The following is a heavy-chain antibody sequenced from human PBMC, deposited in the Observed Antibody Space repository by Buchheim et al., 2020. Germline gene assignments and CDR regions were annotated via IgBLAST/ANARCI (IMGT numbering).Heavy chain of an antibody. CDR1: GASINDYY. V-gene: IGHV4-59*01. Sequence: QVQLQESGPGLVRPSETLSLTCTVSGASINDYYWSWIRQPPGKGLEWIAYIYFSGSTNYSPPLKSRATISLDTSKNQFSLKLSSVTAADTAVYYCARARRGYTFGLFDFWGQGTL. D-gene: IGHD5-18*01. CDR2: IYFSGST. CDR3: ARARRGYTFGLFDF. J-gene: IGHJ4*02.